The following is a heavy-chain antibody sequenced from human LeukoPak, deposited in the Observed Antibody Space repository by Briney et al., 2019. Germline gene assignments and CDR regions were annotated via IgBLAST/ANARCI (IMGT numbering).Heavy chain of an antibody. J-gene: IGHJ5*02. CDR2: IKQDGSEK. CDR3: ATNSGDSSGYYNWFDP. D-gene: IGHD3-22*01. CDR1: GFTFFSYW. Sequence: GGSLRLSCAASGFTFFSYWMRWVRQAPGKGLEWVANIKQDGSEKYYVDSVKGRFTISRDNAKNSLYLQMNSLRAEDTAVYYCATNSGDSSGYYNWFDPWGQGTLVTVSS. V-gene: IGHV3-7*01.